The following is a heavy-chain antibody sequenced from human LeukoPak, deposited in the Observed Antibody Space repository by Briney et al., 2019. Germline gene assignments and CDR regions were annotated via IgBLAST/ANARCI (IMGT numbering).Heavy chain of an antibody. Sequence: GASVKVSCKASGYIFTSYFMHWVRQAPGQGLEWMGLINPSGGSTRYAQKFQGRVTMTRDMSTSTVYMELSSLRSEDTAVYYCARALKGAARPFDYWGQGTLVTVSS. CDR2: INPSGGST. CDR1: GYIFTSYF. J-gene: IGHJ4*02. V-gene: IGHV1-46*01. D-gene: IGHD6-6*01. CDR3: ARALKGAARPFDY.